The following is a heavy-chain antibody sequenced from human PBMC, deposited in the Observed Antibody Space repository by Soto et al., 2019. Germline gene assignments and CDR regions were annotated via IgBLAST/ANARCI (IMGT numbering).Heavy chain of an antibody. J-gene: IGHJ3*02. V-gene: IGHV4-59*01. CDR3: ASGYDFWSGYYTRGGAFDI. CDR1: GGSISSYY. Sequence: QVQLQESGPGLVKPSETLSLTCTVSGGSISSYYWSWIRQPPGKGLEWIGYIYYSGSTNYNPSLKGRVTISVDTSKNQLSLKLDSVTAADTAVYYCASGYDFWSGYYTRGGAFDIWGQGTMVTVSS. CDR2: IYYSGST. D-gene: IGHD3-3*01.